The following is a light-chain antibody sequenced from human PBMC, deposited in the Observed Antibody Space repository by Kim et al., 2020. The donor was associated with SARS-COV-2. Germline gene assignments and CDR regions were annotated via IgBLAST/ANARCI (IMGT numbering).Light chain of an antibody. CDR3: QSYDSSNHVV. Sequence: KKVTISCTRSSGSLASNYVQWYQQRPGSAPTTVIYEDNQRPSGVPDRFSGSIDSSSNSASLTISGLKTEDEADYYCQSYDSSNHVVFGGGTQLTVL. CDR2: EDN. CDR1: SGSLASNY. J-gene: IGLJ2*01. V-gene: IGLV6-57*03.